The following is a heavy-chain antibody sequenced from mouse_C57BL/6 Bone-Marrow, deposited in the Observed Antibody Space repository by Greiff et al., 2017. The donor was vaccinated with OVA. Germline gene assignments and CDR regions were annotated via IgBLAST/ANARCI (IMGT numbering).Heavy chain of an antibody. CDR2: ISYDGSN. CDR3: ARAGWFAY. J-gene: IGHJ3*01. V-gene: IGHV3-6*01. CDR1: GYSITSGYY. Sequence: EVKLQESGPGLVKPSQSLSLTCSVTGYSITSGYYWNWIRQFPGNKLEWMGYISYDGSNNYNPSLKNRISITRDTSKNQFFLKLNSVTTEDTATYYCARAGWFAYWGQGTLVTVSA.